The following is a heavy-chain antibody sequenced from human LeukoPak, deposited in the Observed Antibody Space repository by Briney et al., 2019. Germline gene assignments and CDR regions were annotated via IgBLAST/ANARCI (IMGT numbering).Heavy chain of an antibody. CDR1: GGTFSSYA. V-gene: IGHV1-69*04. CDR3: ARSYYYDSSGYYSAFDI. J-gene: IGHJ3*02. Sequence: GASVKVSCKASGGTFSSYAISWVRQAPGQGLEWMGRIIPILGIANYAQKSQGRVTITADKSTSTAYMELSSLRSEDTAVYYCARSYYYDSSGYYSAFDIWGQGTMVTVSS. CDR2: IIPILGIA. D-gene: IGHD3-22*01.